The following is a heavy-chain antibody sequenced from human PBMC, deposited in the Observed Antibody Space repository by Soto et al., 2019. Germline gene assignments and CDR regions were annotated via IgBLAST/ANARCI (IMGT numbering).Heavy chain of an antibody. CDR1: GGSISSGGYY. CDR2: IYYSGST. Sequence: PSETLSLTCTVSGGSISSGGYYWSWIRQHPGKGLEWIGYIYYSGSTYYNPSLKSRVTISVDTSKNQFSLKLSSVTAADTAVYYCARGSHYYDTRPRSEYFQHWGQGTLGTVSS. D-gene: IGHD3-22*01. J-gene: IGHJ1*01. CDR3: ARGSHYYDTRPRSEYFQH. V-gene: IGHV4-31*03.